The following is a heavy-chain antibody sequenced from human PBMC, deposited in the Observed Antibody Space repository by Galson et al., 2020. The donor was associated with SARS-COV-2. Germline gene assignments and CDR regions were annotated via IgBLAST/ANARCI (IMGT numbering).Heavy chain of an antibody. CDR2: INHSGNT. CDR1: GGSFSGYY. CDR3: ARGGDYAWFDP. J-gene: IGHJ5*02. Sequence: SETLSLTCAVYGGSFSGYYWNWIRQPPGKGLEWIGEINHSGNTNYNPSLKSRVTISVDTSKNQFSLKLNSVTAADTAVYYCARGGDYAWFDPWGQGTLVTVSS. V-gene: IGHV4-34*01. D-gene: IGHD4-17*01.